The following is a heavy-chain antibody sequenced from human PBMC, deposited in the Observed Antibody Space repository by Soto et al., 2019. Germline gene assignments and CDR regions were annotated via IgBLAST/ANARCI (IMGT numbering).Heavy chain of an antibody. CDR1: GFTFSSYA. J-gene: IGHJ5*02. V-gene: IGHV3-23*01. CDR3: AKALYCSSTSCSPNWFDP. CDR2: ISGSGGST. D-gene: IGHD2-2*01. Sequence: GGSLRLSCAASGFTFSSYAMSWVRQAPGKGLEWVSAISGSGGSTYYADSVKGRFTISRDNSKNTLYLQMNSLRAEDTAVYYCAKALYCSSTSCSPNWFDPWGQGTLVTVSS.